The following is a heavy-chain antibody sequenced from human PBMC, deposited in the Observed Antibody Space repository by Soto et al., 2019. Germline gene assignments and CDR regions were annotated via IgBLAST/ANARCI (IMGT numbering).Heavy chain of an antibody. D-gene: IGHD2-2*01. CDR3: ARGLGYCSSTSCYAADYYYYYMDV. Sequence: QVPLVQSGAEVKKPGASVKVSCKASGYTFTSYGISWVRQAPGQGLEWMGWISAYNGNTNYAQKLQGRVTMTTDTSTSTAYMELRSLRSDDTAVYYCARGLGYCSSTSCYAADYYYYYMDVWGKGTTVTVSS. J-gene: IGHJ6*03. V-gene: IGHV1-18*01. CDR2: ISAYNGNT. CDR1: GYTFTSYG.